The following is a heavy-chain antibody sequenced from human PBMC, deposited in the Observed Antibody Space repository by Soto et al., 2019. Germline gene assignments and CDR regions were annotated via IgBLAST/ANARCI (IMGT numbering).Heavy chain of an antibody. J-gene: IGHJ2*01. D-gene: IGHD3-9*01. CDR2: IWNDGSRE. CDR1: GFSFSIYG. Sequence: QMQLVESGGRVVQPGRSLRLSCAASGFSFSIYGMHWVRQAPDKGLEWVALIWNDGSREYYAESVRGRFTISRDNSINTLYLQMNSLRAEDTAIYYCARGPYFSWNLDVWGRGALVTVSS. CDR3: ARGPYFSWNLDV. V-gene: IGHV3-33*01.